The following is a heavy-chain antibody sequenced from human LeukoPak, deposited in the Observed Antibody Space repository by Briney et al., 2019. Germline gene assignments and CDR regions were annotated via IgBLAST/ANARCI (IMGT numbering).Heavy chain of an antibody. Sequence: SGGSLRLSCAASGFTFSSYWMSWVRQAPGKGLEWVSSISSSSSYIYYADSVKGRFTISRDNAKNSLYLQMNSLRAEDTAVYYCARKGGYDAFDIWGQGTMVTVSS. CDR3: ARKGGYDAFDI. V-gene: IGHV3-21*01. D-gene: IGHD1-14*01. CDR2: ISSSSSYI. J-gene: IGHJ3*02. CDR1: GFTFSSYW.